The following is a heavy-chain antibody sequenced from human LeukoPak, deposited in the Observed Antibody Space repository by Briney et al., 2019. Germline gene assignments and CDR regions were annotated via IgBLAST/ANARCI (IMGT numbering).Heavy chain of an antibody. CDR2: ISYSART. J-gene: IGHJ3*02. Sequence: SETLSLTCAVSGGSISSSNYYWGWIRQPPGKGLEWIGSISYSARTYYNPSLKSRVTISVDTSKNQFSLKLSSVTAADTAVYYCARSPTWLGDAFDIWGQGTMVTVSS. CDR3: ARSPTWLGDAFDI. D-gene: IGHD6-19*01. V-gene: IGHV4-39*01. CDR1: GGSISSSNYY.